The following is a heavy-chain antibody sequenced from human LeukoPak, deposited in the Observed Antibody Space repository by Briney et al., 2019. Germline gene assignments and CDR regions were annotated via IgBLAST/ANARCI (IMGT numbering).Heavy chain of an antibody. Sequence: SQTLSLTCTVSGGSISSGSYYWSWIRQPAGKGLEWIGRIYTSGSTNYNPSLNSRATISVDTSKNQYSLRLSSVATADSPWYYCARESRLGNYFNCGGEGTLVTVSS. CDR3: ARESRLGNYFNC. V-gene: IGHV4-61*02. J-gene: IGHJ4*02. D-gene: IGHD2-21*01. CDR2: IYTSGST. CDR1: GGSISSGSYY.